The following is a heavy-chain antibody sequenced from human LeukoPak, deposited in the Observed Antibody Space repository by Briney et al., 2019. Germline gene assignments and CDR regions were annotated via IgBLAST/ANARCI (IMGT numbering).Heavy chain of an antibody. D-gene: IGHD4-23*01. J-gene: IGHJ4*02. CDR2: ISSSSSTI. CDR1: GFTFSSYS. CDR3: ARETGGNSDY. Sequence: GGSLRLSCAASGFTFSSYSMTWVRQAPGKGLEWVSYISSSSSTIYYADSAKGRFTISRDNAKNSLYLQMNSLRAEDTAVYYCARETGGNSDYWGQGTLVTVSS. V-gene: IGHV3-48*01.